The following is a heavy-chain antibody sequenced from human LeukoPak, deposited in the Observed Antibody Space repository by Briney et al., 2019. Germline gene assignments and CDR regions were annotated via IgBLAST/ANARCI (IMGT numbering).Heavy chain of an antibody. J-gene: IGHJ6*02. CDR2: IGAYNGNT. CDR1: GYTFTSYG. Sequence: ASVKVSCKASGYTFTSYGISWVRQAPGQGLEWMGWIGAYNGNTNYAQKLQGRVTMTTDTSTSTAYMELRSLRSDDTAVYYCARDRLRYFDWLLQNYYYYGMDVWGQGTTVTVSS. CDR3: ARDRLRYFDWLLQNYYYYGMDV. D-gene: IGHD3-9*01. V-gene: IGHV1-18*01.